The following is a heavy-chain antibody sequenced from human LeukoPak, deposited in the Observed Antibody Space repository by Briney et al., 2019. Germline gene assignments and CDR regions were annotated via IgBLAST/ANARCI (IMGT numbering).Heavy chain of an antibody. J-gene: IGHJ3*02. CDR2: LYHSGST. V-gene: IGHV4-38-2*02. Sequence: SETLSLTCTVSGYSLSSGYYWGWIRPPPGKGLEWIGSLYHSGSTYYNPSLKSRVNISVDTSKNQCSLKMSSVTAADTAVYYCARDSPFEWDVFGDSFEIWGQGTVVTVSS. CDR1: GYSLSSGYY. D-gene: IGHD1-26*01. CDR3: ARDSPFEWDVFGDSFEI.